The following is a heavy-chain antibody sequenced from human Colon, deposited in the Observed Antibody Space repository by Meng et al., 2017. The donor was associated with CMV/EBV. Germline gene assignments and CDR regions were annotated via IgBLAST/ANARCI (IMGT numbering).Heavy chain of an antibody. CDR1: GYTFSDCY. CDR2: IRSDGSAT. CDR3: VRSSGWSLFDY. Sequence: QVQLMQSGAGVKEPGASVKVSCKTSGYTFSDCYMHWVRQAPGQGLEWMGWIRSDGSATNYAQKFRGRVTMTRDASVSTAYMELSGLTSDDTAVYFCVRSSGWSLFDYWGPGALVTVSS. D-gene: IGHD6-19*01. J-gene: IGHJ4*02. V-gene: IGHV1-2*02.